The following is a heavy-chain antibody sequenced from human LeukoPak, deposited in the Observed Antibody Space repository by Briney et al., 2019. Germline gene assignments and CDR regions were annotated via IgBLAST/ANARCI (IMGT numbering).Heavy chain of an antibody. Sequence: GESLKISWKGSGYSFTSYWIGLVRQMPGKRLEWMGIIYPGDSDTRYKPSFQGQVTISDDNSISTAYLQWSSLKASDTAMYYCARGRELRYLFGEVGYWGQGTLVTVSS. CDR3: ARGRELRYLFGEVGY. CDR1: GYSFTSYW. D-gene: IGHD3-9*01. J-gene: IGHJ4*02. CDR2: IYPGDSDT. V-gene: IGHV5-51*01.